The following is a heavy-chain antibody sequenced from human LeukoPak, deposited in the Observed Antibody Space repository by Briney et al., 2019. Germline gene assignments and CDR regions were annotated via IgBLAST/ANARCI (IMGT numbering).Heavy chain of an antibody. D-gene: IGHD1-26*01. V-gene: IGHV4-34*01. CDR1: GGSFSGYY. CDR2: ISRSGST. J-gene: IGHJ4*02. Sequence: SETLSLTCAAYGGSFSGYYWTWIRQSPGKGLEWIGEISRSGSTNYNPSLKSRVTVSLDMSKNHFPLKLTSVTAADTAVYYCARGHQDYYTGFDSWGQGTLVNVSS. CDR3: ARGHQDYYTGFDS.